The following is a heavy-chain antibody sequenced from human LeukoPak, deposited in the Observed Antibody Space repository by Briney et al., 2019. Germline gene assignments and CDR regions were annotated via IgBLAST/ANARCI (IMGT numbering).Heavy chain of an antibody. CDR2: IIPIFGTA. D-gene: IGHD3-10*01. J-gene: IGHJ6*02. V-gene: IGHV1-69*13. CDR3: ARDKPSGDPEASHGDYYYGMDV. Sequence: SVKVSCKASGYTFTSYDINWVRQATGQGLEWMGGIIPIFGTANYAQKFQGRVTITADESTSTAYMELSSLRSEDTAVYYCARDKPSGDPEASHGDYYYGMDVWGQGTTVTVSS. CDR1: GYTFTSYD.